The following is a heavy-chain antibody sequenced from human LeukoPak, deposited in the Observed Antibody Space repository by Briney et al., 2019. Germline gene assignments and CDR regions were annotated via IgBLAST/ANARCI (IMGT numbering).Heavy chain of an antibody. CDR2: INPNSGGT. CDR1: GYTFTGYY. Sequence: ASVKVSCKASGYTFTGYYMHWVRQAPGQGLEWMGWINPNSGGTNYAQKFQGRVTMTRDTSISTAYMELSRLRSDDTAVYYCARVPVFWSGYFYYYYMDVWGKGTTVTVSS. J-gene: IGHJ6*03. CDR3: ARVPVFWSGYFYYYYMDV. V-gene: IGHV1-2*02. D-gene: IGHD3-3*01.